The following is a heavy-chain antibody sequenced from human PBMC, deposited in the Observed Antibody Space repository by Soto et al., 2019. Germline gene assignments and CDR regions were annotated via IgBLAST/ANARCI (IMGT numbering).Heavy chain of an antibody. CDR3: ARAGCSGGSCYVGPHWFDP. CDR2: IYYSGST. Sequence: PSETLSLTCTVSGGSISSYYWSWIRQPPGKGLEWIGYIYYSGSTNYNPSLKSRVTISVDTSKNQFSLKLSSVTAADTAVYYCARAGCSGGSCYVGPHWFDPWGQGTLVTVSS. J-gene: IGHJ5*02. V-gene: IGHV4-59*01. CDR1: GGSISSYY. D-gene: IGHD2-15*01.